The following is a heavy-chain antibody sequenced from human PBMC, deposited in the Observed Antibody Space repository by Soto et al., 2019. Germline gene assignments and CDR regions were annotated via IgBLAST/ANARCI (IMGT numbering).Heavy chain of an antibody. D-gene: IGHD4-17*01. V-gene: IGHV4-30-4*01. CDR1: GGSISSGDYY. Sequence: SETLSLTCTVSGGSISSGDYYWSWIRQPPGKGLEWIGYIYYSGSTYYNPSLKSRVTISVDTSKNQFSLKLSSVTAADTAVYYCARDRLRGRVGYWGQGTLVTVSS. J-gene: IGHJ4*02. CDR2: IYYSGST. CDR3: ARDRLRGRVGY.